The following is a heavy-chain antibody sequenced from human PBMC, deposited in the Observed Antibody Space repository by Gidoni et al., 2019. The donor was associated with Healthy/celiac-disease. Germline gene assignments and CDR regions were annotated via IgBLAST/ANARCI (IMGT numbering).Heavy chain of an antibody. CDR2: IYYSGST. D-gene: IGHD3-22*01. V-gene: IGHV4-31*03. J-gene: IGHJ5*02. CDR1: GGSISSGGYY. CDR3: ARDRGYDSSGYYLDNWFDP. Sequence: QVQLQESGPGLVKPSQTLSLTCTVSGGSISSGGYYWSWLRQHPGKGLEWIGYIYYSGSTYYNPSLKSRVTISVDTSKNQFSLKLSSVTAADTAVYYCARDRGYDSSGYYLDNWFDPWGQGTLVTVSS.